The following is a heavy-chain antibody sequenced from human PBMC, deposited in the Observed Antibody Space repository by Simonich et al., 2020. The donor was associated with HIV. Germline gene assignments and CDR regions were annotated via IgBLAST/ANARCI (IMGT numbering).Heavy chain of an antibody. CDR2: IYYSGST. D-gene: IGHD2-15*01. Sequence: QVQLQESGPGLVKPSETLSLTCTVSGGSISSGGYYWSWIRQHPGKGLEWIGYIYYSGSTYYSPSLKSRVTISVDTSKNQFSLKLSSVTAVDTAVYYCARDSGGGSDLFDYWGQGTLVTVSS. J-gene: IGHJ4*02. CDR3: ARDSGGGSDLFDY. V-gene: IGHV4-31*03. CDR1: GGSISSGGYY.